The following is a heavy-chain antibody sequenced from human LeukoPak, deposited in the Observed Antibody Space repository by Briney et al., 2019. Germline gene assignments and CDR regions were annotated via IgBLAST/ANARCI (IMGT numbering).Heavy chain of an antibody. CDR3: TTDVVMLTFGGVDY. V-gene: IGHV3-15*07. D-gene: IGHD3-16*01. J-gene: IGHJ4*02. CDR1: GFTFSNAW. CDR2: IESKTDGGTT. Sequence: GGSLRLSCAASGFTFSNAWMNWVRQAPGKGLEWVGRIESKTDGGTTDYAAPVKGRFTISRDDSKNTLYLQMNSLKTEDTAVYYCTTDVVMLTFGGVDYWGQGTLVTVSS.